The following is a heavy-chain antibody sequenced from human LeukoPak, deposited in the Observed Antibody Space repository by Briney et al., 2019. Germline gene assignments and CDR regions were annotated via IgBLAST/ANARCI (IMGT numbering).Heavy chain of an antibody. D-gene: IGHD2-8*01. CDR2: IYHSGST. CDR1: GGSISSSNW. CDR3: ARAGVTMISDAFDI. J-gene: IGHJ3*02. V-gene: IGHV4-4*02. Sequence: PSETLSLTCAVSGGSISSSNWWSWVRQPPGKGLEWIGEIYHSGSTNYNPSLKSRVTISVDKSKNQLSLKLSSVTAADTAVYYCARAGVTMISDAFDIWGQGTMVTVSS.